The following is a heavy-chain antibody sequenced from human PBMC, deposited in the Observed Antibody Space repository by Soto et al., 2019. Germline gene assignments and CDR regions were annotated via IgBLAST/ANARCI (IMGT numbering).Heavy chain of an antibody. V-gene: IGHV4-39*01. CDR1: GGSVSSGSYI. CDR2: SGTT. J-gene: IGHJ4*02. CDR3: ATYGGDTGRFDF. Sequence: SETLSLTCSVSGGSVSSGSYIWGWIRQPPGKGLEWIGSGTTYYNPSLRSRVTISLDSSKNQFSLKVTSVTAADTAVYYCATYGGDTGRFDFWGQGTLVTVSS. D-gene: IGHD4-17*01.